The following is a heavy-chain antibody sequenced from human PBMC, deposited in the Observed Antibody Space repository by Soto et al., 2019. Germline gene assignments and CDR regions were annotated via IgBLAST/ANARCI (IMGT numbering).Heavy chain of an antibody. Sequence: SVKVSCKAPGGTFSTNAISWVRQAPGQGLEWMGGIIPMFGTANYAQRFQDRVTITADESTNTVYMELSGLRSEDTAVYFCASGIQLWLRRINNGYSGWGQGTLVTVSS. V-gene: IGHV1-69*13. CDR1: GGTFSTNA. D-gene: IGHD5-18*01. CDR2: IIPMFGTA. J-gene: IGHJ4*02. CDR3: ASGIQLWLRRINNGYSG.